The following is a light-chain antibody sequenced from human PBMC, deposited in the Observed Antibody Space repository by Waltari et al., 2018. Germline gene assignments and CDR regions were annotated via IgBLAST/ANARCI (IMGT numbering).Light chain of an antibody. CDR3: AAWDDSLNVS. J-gene: IGLJ2*01. V-gene: IGLV1-44*01. CDR2: NNN. Sequence: WYQQRPGTAPKLLIYNNNQRPSGVPDRFSGSKSGTSASLAISGLQSEDEADYYCAAWDDSLNVSFGGGTKLTVL.